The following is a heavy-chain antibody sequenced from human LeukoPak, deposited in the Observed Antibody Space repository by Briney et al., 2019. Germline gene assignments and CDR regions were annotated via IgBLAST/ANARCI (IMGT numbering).Heavy chain of an antibody. Sequence: ASVKVSCKASGYTFTSYYMHWVRQAPGQGLEWMGIINPSGGSTSYAQKFQGRVTTTRDTSASTAYMELSSLRSEDTAVYYCARFLGGSYGMDVWGQGTTVTVSS. D-gene: IGHD1-26*01. V-gene: IGHV1-46*01. CDR2: INPSGGST. CDR1: GYTFTSYY. CDR3: ARFLGGSYGMDV. J-gene: IGHJ6*02.